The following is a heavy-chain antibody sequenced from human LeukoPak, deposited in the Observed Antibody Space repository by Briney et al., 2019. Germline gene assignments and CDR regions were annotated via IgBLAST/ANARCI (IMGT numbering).Heavy chain of an antibody. D-gene: IGHD6-19*01. CDR2: ISSTGRT. CDR3: AKGAGPPWFDP. J-gene: IGHJ5*02. Sequence: SQTLSLTCSVSGASISSDTYFWRWIRQPAGKGLEWIGRISSTGRTDYNPSLTSRVTISIDTSKNHFSMDLSSVTAADTAVYYCAKGAGPPWFDPWGQGTLVTVSS. CDR1: GASISSDTYF. V-gene: IGHV4-61*02.